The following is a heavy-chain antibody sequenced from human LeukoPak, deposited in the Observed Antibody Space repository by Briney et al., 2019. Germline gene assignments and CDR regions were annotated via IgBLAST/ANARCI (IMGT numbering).Heavy chain of an antibody. CDR2: IYSGGST. CDR3: AKNPSRYCSGGSRPAGSCTFDY. CDR1: GFTVSSNY. D-gene: IGHD2-15*01. Sequence: GGTLRLSCAASGFTVSSNYMSWVRQAPGKGLEWVSVIYSGGSTYYADSVKGRFTISRDNSKNTLYLQMNSLRAEDTAVYYCAKNPSRYCSGGSRPAGSCTFDYWGQGTLVTVSS. V-gene: IGHV3-53*01. J-gene: IGHJ4*02.